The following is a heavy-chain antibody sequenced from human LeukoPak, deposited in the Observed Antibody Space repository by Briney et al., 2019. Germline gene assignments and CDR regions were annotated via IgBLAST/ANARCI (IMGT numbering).Heavy chain of an antibody. Sequence: ASVKVSCKASGYTFTSYGISWVRQAPGQGLEWMGWISAYNGNTSYAQKLQGRVTMTTDTSTSTAYMELRSLRSDDTAVYYCARERQDYYDSSGYYGMFDYWGQGTLVTVSS. J-gene: IGHJ4*02. CDR1: GYTFTSYG. V-gene: IGHV1-18*01. CDR2: ISAYNGNT. CDR3: ARERQDYYDSSGYYGMFDY. D-gene: IGHD3-22*01.